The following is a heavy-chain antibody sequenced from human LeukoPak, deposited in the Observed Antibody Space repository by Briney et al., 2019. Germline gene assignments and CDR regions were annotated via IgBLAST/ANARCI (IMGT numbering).Heavy chain of an antibody. CDR2: IIPIHGIA. CDR3: ARDHGVYGSFFDY. J-gene: IGHJ4*02. CDR1: GGTFSSYA. D-gene: IGHD3-10*01. Sequence: GASVRVSCKASGGTFSSYAISWVRQAPGQGLEWMGRIIPIHGIANYAQKFQGRVTITADKSTSTAYMELSSLRSEDTAVYYCARDHGVYGSFFDYWGQGTLVTVSS. V-gene: IGHV1-69*04.